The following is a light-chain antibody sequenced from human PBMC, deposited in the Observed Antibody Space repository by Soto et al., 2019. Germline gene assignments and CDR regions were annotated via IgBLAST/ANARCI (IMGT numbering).Light chain of an antibody. J-gene: IGKJ1*01. V-gene: IGKV3-15*01. Sequence: EIVMTQSPATLSVSPGERVTLSCRAGQSISNNLAWYQQKPGQAPRLLIYGASTRATGIPARFTGSGSGTEFTLTISSLQSEDFAVYYCQQYRNWPRTFGQGTKV. CDR2: GAS. CDR1: QSISNN. CDR3: QQYRNWPRT.